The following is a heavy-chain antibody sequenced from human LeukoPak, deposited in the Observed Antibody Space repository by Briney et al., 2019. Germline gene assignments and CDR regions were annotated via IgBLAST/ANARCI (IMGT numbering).Heavy chain of an antibody. CDR3: ARGGPDLYYFDY. Sequence: SETLSLTCAVYGGSFIGYYWSWIRQPPGKGREWIGEINHMGSTDYNPSLKSRVTRSGDPPKRHSSVKLRSAPAEDADVYYCARGGPDLYYFDYWGQGTLVTASS. V-gene: IGHV4-34*01. CDR1: GGSFIGYY. D-gene: IGHD1-14*01. CDR2: INHMGST. J-gene: IGHJ4*02.